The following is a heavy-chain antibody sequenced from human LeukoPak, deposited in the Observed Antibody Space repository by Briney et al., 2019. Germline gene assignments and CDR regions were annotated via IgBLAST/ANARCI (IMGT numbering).Heavy chain of an antibody. D-gene: IGHD1/OR15-1a*01. CDR3: AREKLDQNWFDP. V-gene: IGHV4-4*07. J-gene: IGHJ5*02. Sequence: PSETLSLTCTVSGGSISSYYWSWIRQPAGKGLEWIGRIYTSGSTNYYPSLKSRVTMSVDKSKNQFSLKLSSVTAADTAVYYCAREKLDQNWFDPWGQGTLVTVSS. CDR2: IYTSGST. CDR1: GGSISSYY.